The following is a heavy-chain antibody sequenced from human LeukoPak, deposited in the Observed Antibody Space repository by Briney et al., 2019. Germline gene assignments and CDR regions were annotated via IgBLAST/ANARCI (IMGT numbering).Heavy chain of an antibody. Sequence: ASVTVSCKASGYTFTSYDINWVRQAPGQGLEWMGWMNPNSGNTVYAQKFQGRVTMTRNSSISTAYMELSSLRSEDTAVYYCARSYGDYVLGYWGQGTLVTVSS. V-gene: IGHV1-8*01. CDR2: MNPNSGNT. J-gene: IGHJ4*02. CDR1: GYTFTSYD. D-gene: IGHD3-16*01. CDR3: ARSYGDYVLGY.